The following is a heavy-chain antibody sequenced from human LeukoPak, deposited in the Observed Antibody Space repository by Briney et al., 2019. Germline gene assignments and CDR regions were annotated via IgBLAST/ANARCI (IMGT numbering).Heavy chain of an antibody. CDR3: ARDRGGSGVHYFDD. V-gene: IGHV1-2*02. J-gene: IGHJ4*02. CDR1: GYTFTSHD. Sequence: ASVKVSCKASGYTFTSHDIHWVRQAPGQGLEWMGWINPNSGGTNYAQKFQGRVTMTTDTSTSTAYMELSRLRSDDTAVYYCARDRGGSGVHYFDDWGQGTLVTVSS. CDR2: INPNSGGT. D-gene: IGHD3-10*01.